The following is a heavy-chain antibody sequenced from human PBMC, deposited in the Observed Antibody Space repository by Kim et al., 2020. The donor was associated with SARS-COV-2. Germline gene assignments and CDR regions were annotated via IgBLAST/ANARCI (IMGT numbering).Heavy chain of an antibody. D-gene: IGHD3-10*01. CDR2: IYYSGST. Sequence: SETLSLTCTVSGGSISSSSYYWGWIRQPPGKGLEWIGSIYYSGSTYYNPSLKSRVTISVDTSKNQFSLKLSSVTAADTAVYYCARHYQWFGDSSELDYWGQGTLVTVS. CDR1: GGSISSSSYY. J-gene: IGHJ4*02. CDR3: ARHYQWFGDSSELDY. V-gene: IGHV4-39*01.